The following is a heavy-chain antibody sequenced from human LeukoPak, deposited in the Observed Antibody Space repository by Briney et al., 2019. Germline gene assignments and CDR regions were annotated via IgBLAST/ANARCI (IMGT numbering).Heavy chain of an antibody. CDR2: IFSDGRT. V-gene: IGHV3-53*01. CDR1: GFSVSSNY. CDR3: VRDSGSWYHLGY. J-gene: IGHJ4*02. Sequence: GGSLSLSCAASGFSVSSNYMSWVGQPPGKGLEWVSLIFSDGRTFYADSVKGRFTISRDNSKNTLSLRMNSLRGEDTAMYYCVRDSGSWYHLGYWGQGTLVTVSS. D-gene: IGHD6-13*01.